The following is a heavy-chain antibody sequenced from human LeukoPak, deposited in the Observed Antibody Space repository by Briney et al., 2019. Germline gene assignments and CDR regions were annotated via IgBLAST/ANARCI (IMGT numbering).Heavy chain of an antibody. CDR1: GFTFSSYS. D-gene: IGHD2-8*02. Sequence: GGSLRLSCAASGFTFSSYSMNWVRQAPGKGLEWVSSISSSNSYIYYADSVKGRFTISRDNAKNSLYLQMNSLRAEDTAVYYCARPGAGGTFNYWGQGTLVTVSS. CDR2: ISSSNSYI. CDR3: ARPGAGGTFNY. V-gene: IGHV3-21*01. J-gene: IGHJ4*02.